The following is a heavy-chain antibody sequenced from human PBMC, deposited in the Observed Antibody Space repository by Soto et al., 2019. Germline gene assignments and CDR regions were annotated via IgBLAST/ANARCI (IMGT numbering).Heavy chain of an antibody. CDR3: AREQGYSNYGYYYYYMDV. CDR2: IIPILGIA. CDR1: GGTFSSYT. Sequence: QVQLVQSGAEVKKLGSSVKVSCKASGGTFSSYTISWVRQAPGQGLEWMGRIIPILGIANYAQKFQGRVTTTADKSTSTAYMELSSLRSEDTAVYYCAREQGYSNYGYYYYYMDVWGKGTTVTVSS. V-gene: IGHV1-69*08. D-gene: IGHD4-4*01. J-gene: IGHJ6*03.